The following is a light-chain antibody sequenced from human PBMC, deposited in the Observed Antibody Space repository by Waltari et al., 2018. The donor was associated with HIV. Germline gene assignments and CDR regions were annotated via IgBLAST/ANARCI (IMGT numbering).Light chain of an antibody. CDR1: NLGHKY. J-gene: IGLJ3*02. Sequence: SYDLTQPPSVSVSSGQTATVTCSGVNLGHKYVSWYQQRSGQSPVLVIYQDTKRPPAIPERFVGSTSENTATLTIDETQPLDEAHYSCQAWDSGTIVFGGGTNLTVL. CDR2: QDT. CDR3: QAWDSGTIV. V-gene: IGLV3-1*01.